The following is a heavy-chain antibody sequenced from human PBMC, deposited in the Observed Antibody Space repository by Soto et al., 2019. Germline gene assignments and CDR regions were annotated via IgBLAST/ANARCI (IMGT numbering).Heavy chain of an antibody. Sequence: EVQLVETGGGLIQPGGSLRLSCAASGFTVSSNYMSWVRQAPGKGLEWVSVISSGGSTYYADSVKGRFTISRDNSKNTLYLQMNSVRAEDTDVYYCASMGSEEVVAATYYYYYGMDVWGQGTTVTVSS. CDR1: GFTVSSNY. CDR2: ISSGGST. V-gene: IGHV3-53*02. CDR3: ASMGSEEVVAATYYYYYGMDV. D-gene: IGHD2-15*01. J-gene: IGHJ6*02.